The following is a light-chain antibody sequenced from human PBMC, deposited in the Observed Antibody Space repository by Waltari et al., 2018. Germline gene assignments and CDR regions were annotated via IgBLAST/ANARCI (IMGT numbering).Light chain of an antibody. V-gene: IGLV2-23*01. CDR3: CSYGGSYTWV. CDR2: EAR. Sequence: ISCTGTNSDVGAYNLVSWYQQYPGRAPRLMIYEARNRPSGVSNRFSASKSGNTASLTISGLQADDEADYYCCSYGGSYTWVFGGGTKVTVL. CDR1: NSDVGAYNL. J-gene: IGLJ3*02.